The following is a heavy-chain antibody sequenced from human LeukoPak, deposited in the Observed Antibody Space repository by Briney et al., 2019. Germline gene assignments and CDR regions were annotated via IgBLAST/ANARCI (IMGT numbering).Heavy chain of an antibody. V-gene: IGHV1-2*02. CDR3: ARLVRGRYYFDY. CDR2: INPNSGGT. J-gene: IGHJ4*02. D-gene: IGHD3-10*01. CDR1: GYTFTGYY. Sequence: ASVKVSCKASGYTFTGYYMHWVRQAPGQGLEWMGWINPNSGGTNYAQKFQGRVTMTRDMSTSTVYMELSSLRSEDTAVYYCARLVRGRYYFDYWGQGTLVTVSS.